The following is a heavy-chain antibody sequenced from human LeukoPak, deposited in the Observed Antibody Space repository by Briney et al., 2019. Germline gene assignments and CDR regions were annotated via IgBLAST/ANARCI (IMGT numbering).Heavy chain of an antibody. Sequence: PSETLSLTCTVSGGSISSGGYYWSWIRQHPGKGLEWIGYIYYSGSTYYNPSLKSRVTISVDTSKNQFSLKLSSVTAADTAVYYCARHGSYYDFWSGQNWFDPWGQGTLVTVSS. CDR2: IYYSGST. CDR1: GGSISSGGYY. D-gene: IGHD3-3*01. J-gene: IGHJ5*02. CDR3: ARHGSYYDFWSGQNWFDP. V-gene: IGHV4-31*03.